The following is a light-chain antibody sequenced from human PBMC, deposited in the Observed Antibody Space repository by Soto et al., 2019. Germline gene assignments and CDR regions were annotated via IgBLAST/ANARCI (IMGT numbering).Light chain of an antibody. CDR1: KLGDKF. Sequence: SSELTQPTSVSVSPGQTASITCSGDKLGDKFACWYQQKPGQSPMLVIYQDSRRPSGIPERFSGSNSGSTATLTISGTQALDEADYYCQAWDSSTVVFGGGTKLTVL. J-gene: IGLJ3*02. CDR2: QDS. CDR3: QAWDSSTVV. V-gene: IGLV3-1*01.